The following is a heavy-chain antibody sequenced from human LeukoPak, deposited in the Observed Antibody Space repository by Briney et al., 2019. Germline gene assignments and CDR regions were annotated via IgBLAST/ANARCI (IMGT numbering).Heavy chain of an antibody. CDR2: IYTSGST. D-gene: IGHD6-13*01. Sequence: SQTLSLTCTVSGGSISSGGYYWSWIRQPAGKGLEWIGRIYTSGSTNYNPSLKSRVTISVDTSKNQFSLKLSSVTAADTAVYYCARDSWWTAAGYYYYMDVWGKGTTVTVSS. V-gene: IGHV4-61*02. CDR3: ARDSWWTAAGYYYYMDV. J-gene: IGHJ6*03. CDR1: GGSISSGGYY.